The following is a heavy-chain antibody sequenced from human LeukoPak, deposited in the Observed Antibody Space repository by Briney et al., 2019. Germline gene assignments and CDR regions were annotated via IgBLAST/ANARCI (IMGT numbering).Heavy chain of an antibody. D-gene: IGHD2-2*01. V-gene: IGHV3-64*01. Sequence: GGSLRLSCVASGFSFSTYTMHWVRQAPGKGLEYVSAISSNGGKKYYANSVKGRFTISRDNYDNTVYLQMGSLRAEDMAVYYCAREYYTVNSCYQSSLGYWGQGTLVTVSS. J-gene: IGHJ4*02. CDR1: GFSFSTYT. CDR3: AREYYTVNSCYQSSLGY. CDR2: ISSNGGKK.